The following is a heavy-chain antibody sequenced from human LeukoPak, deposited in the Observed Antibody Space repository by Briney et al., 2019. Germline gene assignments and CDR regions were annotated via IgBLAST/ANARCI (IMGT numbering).Heavy chain of an antibody. Sequence: GESLKISCKGSGYTFTSYWIGWVRQMPGKGLEWMGIIYPGDSDTRYSPSFQGQVSISVDKSVSTAYLQWSSLKASDTAMYYCARHVSVAVGTFHFDYWGQGTLVTVSS. CDR2: IYPGDSDT. CDR3: ARHVSVAVGTFHFDY. J-gene: IGHJ4*02. CDR1: GYTFTSYW. D-gene: IGHD6-13*01. V-gene: IGHV5-51*01.